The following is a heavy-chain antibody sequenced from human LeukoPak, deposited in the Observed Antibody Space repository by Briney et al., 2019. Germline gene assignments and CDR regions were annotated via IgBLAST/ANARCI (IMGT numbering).Heavy chain of an antibody. V-gene: IGHV1-46*01. Sequence: ASVKVSCRASGYTFTSNYIHWVRQAPGQGLEWMGMIYPRDGSTSYAQKFQGRVTVTRDTSTSTVHMELSGLRSEATAVYYCARDQEGFDYWGQGTLVTVSS. J-gene: IGHJ4*02. CDR2: IYPRDGST. CDR1: GYTFTSNY. CDR3: ARDQEGFDY.